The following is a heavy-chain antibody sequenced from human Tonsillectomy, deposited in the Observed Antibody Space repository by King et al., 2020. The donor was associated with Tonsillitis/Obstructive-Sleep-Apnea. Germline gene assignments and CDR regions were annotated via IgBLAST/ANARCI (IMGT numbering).Heavy chain of an antibody. CDR1: GFTFSTYA. V-gene: IGHV3-30*03. J-gene: IGHJ1*01. CDR2: ITYDGINK. D-gene: IGHD2-2*01. CDR3: AAGGYQMPLEYFQH. Sequence: VQLVESGGGVVQPGRSLRLSCAASGFTFSTYAMHWVRQAPGKGLEWVAVITYDGINKYYADSVKGRFTISRDNSKNTLYLQMNSLRVEETAVYYCAAGGYQMPLEYFQHWGQGTLVTVSS.